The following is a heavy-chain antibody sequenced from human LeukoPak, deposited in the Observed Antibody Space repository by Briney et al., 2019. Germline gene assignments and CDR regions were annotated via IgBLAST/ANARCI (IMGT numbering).Heavy chain of an antibody. D-gene: IGHD4-23*01. Sequence: VASVKVSCKASGYTFTSYYMHWVRQAPGQGLEWMGIINPSGGSTSHAQKFQGRVTMTRDMSTSTDYMELSSLRSEDTAVYYCARDNSVEDTAWWFDPWGQGTLVTVSS. J-gene: IGHJ5*02. CDR3: ARDNSVEDTAWWFDP. CDR2: INPSGGST. CDR1: GYTFTSYY. V-gene: IGHV1-46*01.